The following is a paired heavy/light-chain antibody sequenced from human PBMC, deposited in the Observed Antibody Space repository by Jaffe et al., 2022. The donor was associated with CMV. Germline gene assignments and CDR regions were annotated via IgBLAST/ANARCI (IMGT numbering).Heavy chain of an antibody. D-gene: IGHD2-2*01. V-gene: IGHV3-15*01. CDR1: GFSFTNAW. CDR2: IKDKADSATT. J-gene: IGHJ4*02. CDR3: TAGSAYHLKY. Sequence: EAQLVESGGGLVKPGGSLRLACAASGFSFTNAWMSWVRQAPGKGLEWVGRIKDKADSATTDYAAPVKGRFTISRDDSINTLYLQINSLRTEDTAVYYCTAGSAYHLKYWGQGTLVTVSS.
Light chain of an antibody. J-gene: IGKJ2*01. Sequence: DIVLTQSPGTLSLSPGERATLSCRAAQSVSSSYLAWYQQKPGQAPRLLIYGASSRATGIPDRFSGSGSGTDFTLTISRLEPEDSAVYFCQQYGNSPPYTFGQGTKLEIK. CDR3: QQYGNSPPYT. CDR2: GAS. V-gene: IGKV3-20*01. CDR1: QSVSSSY.